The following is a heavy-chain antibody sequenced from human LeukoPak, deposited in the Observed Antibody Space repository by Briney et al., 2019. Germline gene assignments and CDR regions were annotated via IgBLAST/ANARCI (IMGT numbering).Heavy chain of an antibody. J-gene: IGHJ6*03. CDR3: ARGSGYSYGWAYYYYMDV. Sequence: SETLSLTCTVSGGSISSSSYYWGWIRQPPGKGLEWIGYIYYSGSTNYNPSLKSRVTISVDTSKNQFSLKLSSVTAADTAVYYCARGSGYSYGWAYYYYMDVWGKGTTVTISS. CDR1: GGSISSSSYY. CDR2: IYYSGST. D-gene: IGHD5-18*01. V-gene: IGHV4-61*05.